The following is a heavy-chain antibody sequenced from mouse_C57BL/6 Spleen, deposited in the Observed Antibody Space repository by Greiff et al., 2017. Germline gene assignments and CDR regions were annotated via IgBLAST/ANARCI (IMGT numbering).Heavy chain of an antibody. V-gene: IGHV5-17*01. Sequence: EVKLVESGGGLVKPGGSLKLSCAASGFTFSDYGMHWVRQAPEKGLEWVAYISSGSSTIYYADTVKGRFTISRDNAKNTLFLQMTSLRSEDTAMYYCAKKVYYEYDGWYFDVWGTGTTVTVAS. CDR3: AKKVYYEYDGWYFDV. CDR2: ISSGSSTI. CDR1: GFTFSDYG. D-gene: IGHD2-4*01. J-gene: IGHJ1*03.